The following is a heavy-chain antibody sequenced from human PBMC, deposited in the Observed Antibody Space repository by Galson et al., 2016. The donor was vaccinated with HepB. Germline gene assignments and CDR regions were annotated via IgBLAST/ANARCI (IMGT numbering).Heavy chain of an antibody. J-gene: IGHJ4*02. CDR2: IASSSSYI. CDR1: GSTFSINS. Sequence: SLRLSCAASGSTFSINSMSWVRQAPGKGLEWIAAIASSSSYIYSRDSVKGRFTISRDNAKNSLYLQMDSLRAEDTAVYYCATGGCMAASHFWGQGTLVTVSS. CDR3: ATGGCMAASHF. V-gene: IGHV3-21*01. D-gene: IGHD2-8*01.